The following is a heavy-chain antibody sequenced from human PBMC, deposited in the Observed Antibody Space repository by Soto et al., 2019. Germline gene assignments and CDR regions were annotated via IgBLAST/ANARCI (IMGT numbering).Heavy chain of an antibody. V-gene: IGHV1-69*02. Sequence: QVQLVQSGAEVKRPGSSVKVSCKASGDTFNFYSINWVRQAPGVGLEWVGRVNPILSMLNYAQRFQGRVTMTADKSKSTAYTELRSMRSEDTAIYYCASSYGSGYRAFDYWGQGALVTVSS. J-gene: IGHJ4*02. CDR1: GDTFNFYS. CDR2: VNPILSML. CDR3: ASSYGSGYRAFDY. D-gene: IGHD3-10*01.